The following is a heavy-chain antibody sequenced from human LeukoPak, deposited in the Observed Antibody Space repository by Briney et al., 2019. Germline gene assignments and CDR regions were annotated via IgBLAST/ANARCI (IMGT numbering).Heavy chain of an antibody. Sequence: GASVTVSCTASGGTFSSYAISWVRQAPGQGLEWMGGIIPIFGTANYAQKFQGRVTITADESTSTAYMELSSLRSEDTAVYYCARGVVVAAMDPLANWFDPWGQGTLVTVSS. CDR3: ARGVVVAAMDPLANWFDP. CDR1: GGTFSSYA. V-gene: IGHV1-69*13. D-gene: IGHD2-15*01. J-gene: IGHJ5*02. CDR2: IIPIFGTA.